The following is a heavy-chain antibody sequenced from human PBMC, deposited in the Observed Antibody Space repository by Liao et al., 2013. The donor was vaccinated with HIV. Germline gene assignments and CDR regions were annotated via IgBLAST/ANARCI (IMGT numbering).Heavy chain of an antibody. J-gene: IGHJ4*02. D-gene: IGHD6-13*01. CDR1: GESFSDNY. CDR3: ARTKYVAAAGLFDY. V-gene: IGHV4-34*01. Sequence: QVQLQQWGAGLLKPSETLSLTCAVSGESFSDNYWSWIRQSPGKGLEWIGEINHRGNTNYNPSLESRVTLSVDASKNQVSLHLKSMTAADTAVYYCARTKYVAAAGLFDYWGQGTLVTVSS. CDR2: INHRGNT.